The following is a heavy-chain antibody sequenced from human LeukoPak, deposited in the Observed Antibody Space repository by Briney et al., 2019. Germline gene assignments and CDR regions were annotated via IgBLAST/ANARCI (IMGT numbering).Heavy chain of an antibody. CDR1: GFTFSSYA. Sequence: GGSLRLSCAASGFTFSSYAMSWVRQAPGKGLEWVSGISGSGGSTYYADSVKGRFSISRDNLKNTLYLQMHSLRAEDRAIYYCAKGIFGVIHNGIDVWGQGTAVTVSS. V-gene: IGHV3-23*01. D-gene: IGHD3-3*01. J-gene: IGHJ6*02. CDR2: ISGSGGST. CDR3: AKGIFGVIHNGIDV.